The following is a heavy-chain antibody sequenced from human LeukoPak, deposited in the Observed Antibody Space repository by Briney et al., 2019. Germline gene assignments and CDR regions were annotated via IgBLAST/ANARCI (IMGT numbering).Heavy chain of an antibody. Sequence: SVKVSCKASGGTFSSYAISWVRQAPGHGLEWMGRIIPILGIANYAQKFQGRVTITADKSTSTAYMELSSLRSEDTAVYYCARACASCYGYYGMDVWGQGTTVTVSS. D-gene: IGHD2-2*01. V-gene: IGHV1-69*04. CDR3: ARACASCYGYYGMDV. CDR1: GGTFSSYA. CDR2: IIPILGIA. J-gene: IGHJ6*02.